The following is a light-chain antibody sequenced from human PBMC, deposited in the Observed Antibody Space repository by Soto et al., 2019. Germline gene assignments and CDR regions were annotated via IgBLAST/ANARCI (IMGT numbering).Light chain of an antibody. V-gene: IGKV3-11*01. CDR1: QSVDRY. Sequence: EIVLTQSPATLSLSPGERATLSCRASQSVDRYLAWYQQKPGQAPRLLIYDAANRATGIPARFSGSGSGTDFTLTISSLEPEDSAIYYCQQRSSWHTFGQGTKVDIK. CDR2: DAA. J-gene: IGKJ1*01. CDR3: QQRSSWHT.